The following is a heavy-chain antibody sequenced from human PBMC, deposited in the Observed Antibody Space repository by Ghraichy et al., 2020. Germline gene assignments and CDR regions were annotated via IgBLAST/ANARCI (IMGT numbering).Heavy chain of an antibody. V-gene: IGHV3-21*01. CDR1: GPTLSGYT. Sequence: GESLNISCVGSGPTLSGYTMNWVRQAPGKALDWLSSISGSSNYIDYADSVKGRFTISRDNAKNSLYLKMNSLRAEDTAVYYCATAPMAPPYFDDWGQGTLVIVSS. D-gene: IGHD3-10*01. CDR2: ISGSSNYI. CDR3: ATAPMAPPYFDD. J-gene: IGHJ4*02.